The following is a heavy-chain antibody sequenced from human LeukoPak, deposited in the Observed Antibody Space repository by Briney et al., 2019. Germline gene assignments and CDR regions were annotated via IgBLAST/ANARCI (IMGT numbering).Heavy chain of an antibody. CDR3: ARGNGLRFDYYDSSPYYFDY. Sequence: SETLSLTCTVSGGSISSSSYYWGWIRQPPGKGLEWIGEINHSGSTNYNPSLKSRVTISVDTSKNQFSLKLSSVTAADTAVYYCARGNGLRFDYYDSSPYYFDYWGQGTLVTVSS. V-gene: IGHV4-39*07. J-gene: IGHJ4*02. CDR1: GGSISSSSYY. CDR2: INHSGST. D-gene: IGHD3-22*01.